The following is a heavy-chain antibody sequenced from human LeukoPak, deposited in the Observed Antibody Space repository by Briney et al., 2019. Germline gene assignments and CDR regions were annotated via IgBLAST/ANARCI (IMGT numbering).Heavy chain of an antibody. CDR3: ARVSMEYYFDY. Sequence: GGSLRLSCAASGFTVSGNYMSWVRQAPGKGLEWVSVIYSGGSTYYADSVEGRFTISRDNSKNTLYLQMNSLRAEDTAVYYCARVSMEYYFDYWGQGTLVTVSS. J-gene: IGHJ4*02. D-gene: IGHD4/OR15-4a*01. V-gene: IGHV3-66*02. CDR1: GFTVSGNY. CDR2: IYSGGST.